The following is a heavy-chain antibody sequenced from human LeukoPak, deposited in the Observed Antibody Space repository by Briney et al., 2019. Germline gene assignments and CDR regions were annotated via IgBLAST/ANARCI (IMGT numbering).Heavy chain of an antibody. Sequence: SETLSLTCAVYGGSFSGYYWSWIRRPPGKGLEWIGEINDSGSTNYNPSLKSRVTISVDTSKNQFSLKLSSVTAADTAVYYCASGSSSSWHPDAFDIWGQGTMVTVSS. CDR1: GGSFSGYY. V-gene: IGHV4-34*01. D-gene: IGHD6-13*01. CDR3: ASGSSSSWHPDAFDI. CDR2: INDSGST. J-gene: IGHJ3*02.